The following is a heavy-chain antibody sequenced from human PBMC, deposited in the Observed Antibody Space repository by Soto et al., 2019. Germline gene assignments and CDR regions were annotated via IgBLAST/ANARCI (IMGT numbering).Heavy chain of an antibody. CDR2: INHSGST. D-gene: IGHD6-6*01. CDR3: ATQGGIEARPSRVYYYCYHGMDV. CDR1: GGSFSGYY. J-gene: IGHJ6*02. Sequence: PSETLSLTCAVYGGSFSGYYWSWIRQPPGKGLEWIGEINHSGSTNYNPSLKSRVTISVDTSKNQFSLKLSSVTAADTAVYYCATQGGIEARPSRVYYYCYHGMDVWGQGTTVTVSS. V-gene: IGHV4-34*01.